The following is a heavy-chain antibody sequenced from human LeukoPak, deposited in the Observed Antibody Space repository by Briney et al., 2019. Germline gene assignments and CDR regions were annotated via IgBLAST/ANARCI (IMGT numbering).Heavy chain of an antibody. D-gene: IGHD1-26*01. J-gene: IGHJ4*02. Sequence: PSETLSLTCTVSGGSISSSSYYWGWIRQPPGKGLEWIGSIYYSGSTYHNPSLKSRVTISVDTSKNQFALKLSSVTAADTAVYYCARHEELLRNFDYWGQGTLVTVSS. CDR2: IYYSGST. V-gene: IGHV4-39*01. CDR1: GGSISSSSYY. CDR3: ARHEELLRNFDY.